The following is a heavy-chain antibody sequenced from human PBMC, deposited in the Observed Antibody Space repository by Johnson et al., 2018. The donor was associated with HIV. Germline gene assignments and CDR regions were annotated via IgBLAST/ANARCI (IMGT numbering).Heavy chain of an antibody. CDR1: GFTLSSYW. CDR2: IQQAGTAQ. CDR3: ARRMVVGYHALDF. J-gene: IGHJ3*01. Sequence: VQLVESGGGLVQPGGSLRLSCAASGFTLSSYWMSWVRQAPGKRMERVANIQQAGTAQYYADSVKDRFTIFRENAKNSLYLQMNGLRVEDKAIYYCARRMVVGYHALDFWGQGTVVSVPS. D-gene: IGHD2-21*01. V-gene: IGHV3-7*01.